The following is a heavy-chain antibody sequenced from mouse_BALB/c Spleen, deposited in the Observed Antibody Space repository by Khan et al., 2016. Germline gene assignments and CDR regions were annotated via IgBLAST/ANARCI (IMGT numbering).Heavy chain of an antibody. CDR1: GFTFSDYY. Sequence: EVELVGSGGGLVKPGGSLKLSCAASGFTFSDYYMYWVRQTPEKRLEWVATISDGGSYTYYPDSVKGRFTISRDNAKNNLYLQMSSLKSEDTAMYYCAREELRRGFAYWGQGTLVTVSA. CDR2: ISDGGSYT. V-gene: IGHV5-4*02. J-gene: IGHJ3*01. D-gene: IGHD2-4*01. CDR3: AREELRRGFAY.